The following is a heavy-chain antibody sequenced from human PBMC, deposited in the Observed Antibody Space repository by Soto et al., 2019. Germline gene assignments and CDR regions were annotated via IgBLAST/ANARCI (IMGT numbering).Heavy chain of an antibody. J-gene: IGHJ4*02. V-gene: IGHV3-11*01. Sequence: VQLVESGGDLVQPGGSLRLSCAASAFTFSDYYMSWIRQAPGKGLEWVSYISSSGSTIYYADSVKGRFTISRDNAKNSLYLQMNSLRAEDTAVYYCARMYYDFWSGYYIDYWGQGTLVTVSS. CDR2: ISSSGSTI. CDR3: ARMYYDFWSGYYIDY. D-gene: IGHD3-3*01. CDR1: AFTFSDYY.